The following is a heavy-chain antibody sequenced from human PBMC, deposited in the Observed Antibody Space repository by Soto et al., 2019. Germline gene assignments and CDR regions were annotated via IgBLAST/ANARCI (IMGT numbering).Heavy chain of an antibody. CDR1: GYTFTSYG. CDR2: ISAYNGNT. CDR3: ARVGGSGSYYNGYFDY. Sequence: GASVKVSCKASGYTFTSYGISWVRQAPGQGLEWMGWISAYNGNTNYAQKLQGRVTMTTDTSTSTAYMELRSLRPDDTAVYYCARVGGSGSYYNGYFDYWGQGTLVTVSS. D-gene: IGHD3-10*01. J-gene: IGHJ4*02. V-gene: IGHV1-18*01.